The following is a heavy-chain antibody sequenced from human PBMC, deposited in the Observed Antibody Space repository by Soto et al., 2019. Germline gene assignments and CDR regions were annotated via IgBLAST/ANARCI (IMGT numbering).Heavy chain of an antibody. CDR1: GGSCRGYC. CDR2: INHSGST. Sequence: SQTLCLTCAFVGGSCRGYCWRWISKPPGKGLEWIGEINHSGSTNYNPSLKSRVTISVDTSKNQFSLKLSSVTAADTAVYYCARGDRKLGYCSGGSCYGYLLDIRRQGTMVTVSS. D-gene: IGHD2-15*01. J-gene: IGHJ3*02. V-gene: IGHV4-34*01. CDR3: ARGDRKLGYCSGGSCYGYLLDI.